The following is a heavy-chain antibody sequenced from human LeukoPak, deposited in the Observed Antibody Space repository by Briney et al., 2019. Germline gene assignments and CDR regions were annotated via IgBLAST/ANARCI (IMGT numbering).Heavy chain of an antibody. V-gene: IGHV3-33*01. CDR3: VRGTGY. Sequence: SGGSLRLSCAASGFTFSSYGMHWVRQAPGKGLEWVAVIWYDGSNKYYVDSVKGRFTISRDNSKNTLYLQMSSLRADDTAGYYCVRGTGYWGQGTLVTVSS. CDR1: GFTFSSYG. J-gene: IGHJ4*02. CDR2: IWYDGSNK.